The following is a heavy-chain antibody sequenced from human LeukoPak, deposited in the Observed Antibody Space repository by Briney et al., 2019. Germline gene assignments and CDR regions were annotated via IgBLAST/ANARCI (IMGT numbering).Heavy chain of an antibody. CDR2: IIPILGIA. CDR1: GGTFSSYA. Sequence: GASVTVSCKASGGTFSSYAISWVRQAPGHGLEWMGRIIPILGIADYAQKFQGRVTITADKSTSTAYMELSSLRSEDTAGYYCARDDGYCSGGSCSTFYYYYGMDVWGQGTTVTLSS. D-gene: IGHD2-15*01. V-gene: IGHV1-69*04. J-gene: IGHJ6*02. CDR3: ARDDGYCSGGSCSTFYYYYGMDV.